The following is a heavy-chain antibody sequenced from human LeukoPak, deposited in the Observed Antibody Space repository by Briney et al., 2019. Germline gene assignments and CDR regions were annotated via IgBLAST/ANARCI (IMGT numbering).Heavy chain of an antibody. D-gene: IGHD6-25*01. CDR3: ATDVTGSEDR. J-gene: IGHJ5*02. Sequence: GGSLRLSCVVSGFPFGNFWMHWVRQVRAKGMVWVARMDTDGRTTDYADSVKGRFTISRDNARNTLYLQMRSLRADDTALYYCATDVTGSEDRWGQGTLVTVSS. CDR2: MDTDGRTT. V-gene: IGHV3-74*01. CDR1: GFPFGNFW.